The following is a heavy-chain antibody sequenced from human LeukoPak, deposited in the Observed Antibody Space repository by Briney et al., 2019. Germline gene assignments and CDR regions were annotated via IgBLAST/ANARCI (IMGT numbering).Heavy chain of an antibody. CDR1: GDSVSSNSAA. D-gene: IGHD2-21*02. CDR3: ARAAYCGGDCSDSDFDY. CDR2: TYYRSKWYN. Sequence: SQSLSLTCAISGDSVSSNSAAWNWIRQSPSRGLEWLGRTYYRSKWYNDYAVSVKSRITINPDTSKNQFSLQLNSVTPEDTAVYYCARAAYCGGDCSDSDFDYWGQGTLVTVSS. V-gene: IGHV6-1*01. J-gene: IGHJ4*02.